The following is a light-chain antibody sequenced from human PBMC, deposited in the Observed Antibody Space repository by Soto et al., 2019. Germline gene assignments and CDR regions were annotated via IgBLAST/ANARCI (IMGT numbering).Light chain of an antibody. V-gene: IGKV3-20*01. Sequence: EIVLTQSPGTLSLSPGERATLSCRASQSLTNNYLAWYQQKPGQAPRLLFYGASNRATGIPYRFTGSGSGTDFTLTISRLEPEDFAVYHCQHYGGSPQMYTFGQGTKLEIK. CDR1: QSLTNNY. CDR2: GAS. J-gene: IGKJ2*01. CDR3: QHYGGSPQMYT.